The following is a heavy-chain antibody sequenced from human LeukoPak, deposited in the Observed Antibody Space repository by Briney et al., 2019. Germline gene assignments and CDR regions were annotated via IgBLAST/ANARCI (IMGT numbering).Heavy chain of an antibody. J-gene: IGHJ5*02. CDR3: ARGQTWIQLWP. D-gene: IGHD5-18*01. Sequence: GGSLRLSCAASGFTFSSYWMSWVRQAPGKGLEWVANIKQDGSEKYYVDSVKGRFNISRDNAKNSLYLQMNSLRDEDTAVYYCARGQTWIQLWPRGQGTLVTVSS. CDR1: GFTFSSYW. CDR2: IKQDGSEK. V-gene: IGHV3-7*04.